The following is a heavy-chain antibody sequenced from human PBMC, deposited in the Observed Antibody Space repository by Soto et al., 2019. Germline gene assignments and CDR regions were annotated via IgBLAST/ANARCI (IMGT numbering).Heavy chain of an antibody. D-gene: IGHD4-17*01. CDR2: ISWDGGST. CDR3: AKDQGSVTSYYYYYGMDV. CDR1: GFTFDDYT. Sequence: PGGSLRLSCAASGFTFDDYTMHWVRQAPGKGLEWVSLISWDGGSTYYADSVKGRFTISRDNSKNSLYLQMNSLRTEDTALYYCAKDQGSVTSYYYYYGMDVWGQGTTVTVSS. J-gene: IGHJ6*02. V-gene: IGHV3-43*01.